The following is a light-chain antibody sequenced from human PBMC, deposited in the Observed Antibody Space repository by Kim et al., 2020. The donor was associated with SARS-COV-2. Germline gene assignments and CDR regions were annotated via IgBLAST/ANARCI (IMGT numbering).Light chain of an antibody. V-gene: IGKV3-20*01. J-gene: IGKJ4*01. Sequence: EIVLTQSPGTLSLSPGERVSLSCRASRSVTSSYLAWYQQKPGQAPRLLIYGASSRATGIPDRFSGSGSGTDFSLTISRLEPEDIAVYYCQQYGSSPTFGGGTKVDIK. CDR1: RSVTSSY. CDR2: GAS. CDR3: QQYGSSPT.